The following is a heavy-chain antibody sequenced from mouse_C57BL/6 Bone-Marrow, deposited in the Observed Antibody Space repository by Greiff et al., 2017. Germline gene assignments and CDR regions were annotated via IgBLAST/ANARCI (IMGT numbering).Heavy chain of an antibody. D-gene: IGHD3-2*02. CDR1: GYTFTSYW. CDR2: IDPSDSET. J-gene: IGHJ3*01. V-gene: IGHV1-52*01. Sequence: QVQLQQPGAELVRPGSSVKLSCKASGYTFTSYWMHWVKQRPIQGLDWIGNIDPSDSETHYNQKFKDKATLTVDKSSSTAYMQLSSLTSEDSAVYYCARRDSSGYWFAYWGQGTLVTVSA. CDR3: ARRDSSGYWFAY.